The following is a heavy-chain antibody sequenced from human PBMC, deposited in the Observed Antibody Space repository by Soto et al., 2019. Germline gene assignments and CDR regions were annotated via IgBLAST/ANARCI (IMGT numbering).Heavy chain of an antibody. Sequence: GGSLRLSCAASGFTFSSYGMHWVRQAPGKGLEWVAVIWYDGSNKYYADSVKGRFTISRDNSKNTLYLQMNSLRAEDTAVYYCARDSRAYYDFWSGSPGYFDYWGQGTLVTVSS. CDR1: GFTFSSYG. J-gene: IGHJ4*02. CDR3: ARDSRAYYDFWSGSPGYFDY. V-gene: IGHV3-33*01. CDR2: IWYDGSNK. D-gene: IGHD3-3*01.